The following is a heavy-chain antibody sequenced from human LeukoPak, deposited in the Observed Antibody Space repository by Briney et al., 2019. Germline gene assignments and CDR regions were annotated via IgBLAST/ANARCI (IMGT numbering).Heavy chain of an antibody. V-gene: IGHV3-23*01. Sequence: TGGSLRLSCAASGFSFNNYAMVWVRQTPGKGLEWVSVISAGNDIVYADSVKGRFSISRDSSKNTLYLQMNSLRVEDTAVYYCAKTSEGWYFDLWGRGTLVTVSS. CDR2: ISAGNDI. D-gene: IGHD6-6*01. CDR1: GFSFNNYA. CDR3: AKTSEGWYFDL. J-gene: IGHJ2*01.